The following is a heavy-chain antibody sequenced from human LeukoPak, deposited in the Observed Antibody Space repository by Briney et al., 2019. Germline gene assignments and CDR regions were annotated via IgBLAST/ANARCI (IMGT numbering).Heavy chain of an antibody. J-gene: IGHJ4*02. CDR3: ARVWSGYSNSDY. V-gene: IGHV3-48*01. CDR2: ISSSGSTI. CDR1: GFIFSSYV. D-gene: IGHD3-3*01. Sequence: SGGSLRLSCAASGFIFSSYVMTWVRQAPGKGLESVSYISSSGSTILYADSVKGRFTISRDNAKNSLYLQMNSLRGEDTAVYYCARVWSGYSNSDYWGQGTLVTVSA.